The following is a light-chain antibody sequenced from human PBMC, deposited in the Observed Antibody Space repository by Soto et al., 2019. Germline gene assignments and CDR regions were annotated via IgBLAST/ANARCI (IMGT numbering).Light chain of an antibody. Sequence: QSALTQPASVSGSPGQSITISCTGSSSDVCGYNYVSWYQQHPGKAPKLIIYEVSNRPSGVSSRFSGSKSGNTASLTISGLQAEDEADYYCGSYTSGSPWVFGGGTQLTVL. CDR1: SSDVCGYNY. CDR2: EVS. V-gene: IGLV2-14*01. CDR3: GSYTSGSPWV. J-gene: IGLJ3*02.